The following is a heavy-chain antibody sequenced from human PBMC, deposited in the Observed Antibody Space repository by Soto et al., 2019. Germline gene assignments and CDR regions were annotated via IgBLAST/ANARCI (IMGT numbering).Heavy chain of an antibody. CDR1: GDSVSNKGAT. CDR3: ARDPPDFNSGLAY. CDR2: TYYRSKWNY. J-gene: IGHJ4*02. Sequence: SQTLSLTCAISGDSVSNKGATWNWVRLSPSRGLEWLGRTYYRSKWNYDYAISVKSRISINPDTSKNQFSLQLNSVTPEDTAVYYCARDPPDFNSGLAYWGQRTVVIVSS. V-gene: IGHV6-1*01. D-gene: IGHD1-26*01.